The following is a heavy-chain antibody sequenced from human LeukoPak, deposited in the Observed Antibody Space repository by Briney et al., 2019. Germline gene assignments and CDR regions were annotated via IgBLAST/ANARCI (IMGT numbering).Heavy chain of an antibody. D-gene: IGHD3-22*01. J-gene: IGHJ6*02. V-gene: IGHV4-59*01. CDR1: GGSISSYY. CDR2: IYYSGST. Sequence: SETLSLTCTVSGGSISSYYWSWIRQPPGKGLEWIGYIYYSGSTNYNPSLKSRVTISVDTSKNQFSLKLSSVTAADTAVYYCAGGYYYDSSGYYPQYYGMDVWGQGTTVTVSS. CDR3: AGGYYYDSSGYYPQYYGMDV.